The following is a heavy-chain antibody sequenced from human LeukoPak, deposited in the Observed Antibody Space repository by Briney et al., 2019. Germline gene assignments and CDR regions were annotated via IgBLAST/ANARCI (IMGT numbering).Heavy chain of an antibody. CDR3: ARDPARSFDI. CDR2: IWFDGSNR. J-gene: IGHJ3*02. Sequence: PGGSLRLSCAASAFTFNNFWMNWVRQAPGKGLEWVAAIWFDGSNRYYVDSVQGRFTISRDNSKNTVYLQMNSLRAEDTAVYYCARDPARSFDIWGQGTMVTVSS. V-gene: IGHV3-33*08. CDR1: AFTFNNFW.